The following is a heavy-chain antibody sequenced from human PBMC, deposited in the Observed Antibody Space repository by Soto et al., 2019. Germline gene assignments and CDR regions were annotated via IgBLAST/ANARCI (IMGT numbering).Heavy chain of an antibody. CDR1: GGTFSSYA. CDR3: ARAHRRYYDFWGGMDV. CDR2: IIPIFGTA. V-gene: IGHV1-69*06. J-gene: IGHJ6*02. D-gene: IGHD3-3*01. Sequence: QVQLVQSGAEVKKPGSSVKVSCKASGGTFSSYAISWVRQAPGQGLEWMGGIIPIFGTANYAQKFQGRVTITADKSTSTAYMERSSLRSEDTAVYYCARAHRRYYDFWGGMDVWGQGTTVTVSS.